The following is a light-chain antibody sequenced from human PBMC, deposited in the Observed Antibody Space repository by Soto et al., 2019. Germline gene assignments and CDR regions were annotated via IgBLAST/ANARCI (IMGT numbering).Light chain of an antibody. V-gene: IGKV1-5*01. CDR3: QQYNSYSIA. CDR1: QSISNH. CDR2: DAS. J-gene: IGKJ5*01. Sequence: DIQMTQSPSSLSASVEDRVIITCRASQSISNHLNWYQQKPGKAPKLLIYDASSLESGVPSRFSGSGSGTEFTLTISSLQHDDFATYYCQQYNSYSIAFGQGTRLEIK.